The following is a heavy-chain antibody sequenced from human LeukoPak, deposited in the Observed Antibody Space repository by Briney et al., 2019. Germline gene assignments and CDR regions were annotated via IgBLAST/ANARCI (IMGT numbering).Heavy chain of an antibody. CDR2: ISYDGSNK. Sequence: SGGSLRLSCAASGFTFSSYGMHWVRQAPGKGLEWVAVISYDGSNKYYADSVKGRFTISRDNSKNTLYLQMNSLRVEDTAVYYCVKDSYYSSSYFDYWGQGTLLTVSS. D-gene: IGHD6-13*01. V-gene: IGHV3-30*18. CDR1: GFTFSSYG. CDR3: VKDSYYSSSYFDY. J-gene: IGHJ4*02.